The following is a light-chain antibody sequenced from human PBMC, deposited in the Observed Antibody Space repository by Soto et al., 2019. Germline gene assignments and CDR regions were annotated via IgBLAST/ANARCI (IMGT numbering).Light chain of an antibody. Sequence: QSVLTQPASVSGSPGQSITISCTGTSSDVGGYNYVSWYQRHPGKAPKLMISDVSDRPSGVSNRFSGSKSGNTASLTISGLQAEDEADYYCSSYSSSDTPYVFGTGTKVTVL. CDR1: SSDVGGYNY. J-gene: IGLJ1*01. V-gene: IGLV2-14*03. CDR2: DVS. CDR3: SSYSSSDTPYV.